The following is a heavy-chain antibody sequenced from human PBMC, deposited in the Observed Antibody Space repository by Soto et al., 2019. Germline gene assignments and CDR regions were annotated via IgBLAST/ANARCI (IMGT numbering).Heavy chain of an antibody. J-gene: IGHJ4*02. CDR1: GFTFSNFR. V-gene: IGHV3-48*01. CDR2: INTRSSTSTVT. CDR3: ARQVYSVVTPLDY. Sequence: EVQLVESGGGLVQPGGSLRLSCAASGFTFSNFRMNWVRQAPGKGLEWVSHINTRSSTSTVTYYADSVRGRFTISRDDAKNSLYLEMNSLRGDDTAVYYCARQVYSVVTPLDYWGRGTLVTVSS. D-gene: IGHD2-21*02.